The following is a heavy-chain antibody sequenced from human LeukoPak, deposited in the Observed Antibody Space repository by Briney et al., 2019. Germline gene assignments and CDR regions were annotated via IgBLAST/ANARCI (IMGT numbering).Heavy chain of an antibody. CDR2: ISSSGSTI. CDR1: GFTFSSYS. V-gene: IGHV3-48*04. Sequence: PGGSLRLSCAASGFTFSSYSMNWVRQAPGKGLEWVSYISSSGSTIYYADSVKGRFTISRDNAKNSLYLQMNSLRAEDTAVYYCARDYYYYMDVWGKGTTVTISS. J-gene: IGHJ6*03. CDR3: ARDYYYYMDV.